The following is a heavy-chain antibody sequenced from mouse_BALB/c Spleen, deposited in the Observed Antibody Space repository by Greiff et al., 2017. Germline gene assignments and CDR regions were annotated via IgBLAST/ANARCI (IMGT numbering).Heavy chain of an antibody. J-gene: IGHJ4*01. V-gene: IGHV4-1*02. CDR3: ARPGILIYDGYYEGAMDY. CDR1: GFDFSRYW. Sequence: DVKLQESGGGLVQPGGSLKLSCAASGFDFSRYWMSWVRQAPGKGLEWIGEINPDSSTINYTPSLKDKFIISRDNAKNTLYLQMSKVRSEDTALYYCARPGILIYDGYYEGAMDYWGQGTSVTVSS. CDR2: INPDSSTI. D-gene: IGHD2-3*01.